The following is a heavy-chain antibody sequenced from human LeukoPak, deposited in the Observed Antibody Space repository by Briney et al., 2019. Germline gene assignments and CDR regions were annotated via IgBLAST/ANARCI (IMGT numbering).Heavy chain of an antibody. V-gene: IGHV1-2*02. CDR3: SLLYIVATDLPGNY. D-gene: IGHD5-12*01. J-gene: IGHJ4*02. CDR1: GYTFTGYY. CDR2: INPNSGGT. Sequence: ASVKVSCKASGYTFTGYYMHWVRQAPGQGLEWMGWINPNSGGTNYAQKFQGRVTMTRDTSISTAYMELSRLRSDDTAVYYCSLLYIVATDLPGNYWGQGTLVTVSS.